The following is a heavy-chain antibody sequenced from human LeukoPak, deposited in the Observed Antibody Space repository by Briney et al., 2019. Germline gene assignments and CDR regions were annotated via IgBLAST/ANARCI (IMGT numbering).Heavy chain of an antibody. CDR3: ATVRQGTTRDFEY. CDR1: GFTVSGTY. Sequence: GGSLRLSCAVSGFTVSGTYMSWVRQAPGKGLEWVSSMSGGGGSTYHADSVKGRFTISRDISKNTLYLQMTSLRAEDTAVYFCATVRQGTTRDFEYWGQGTLVTVSS. V-gene: IGHV3-23*01. D-gene: IGHD1-7*01. CDR2: MSGGGGST. J-gene: IGHJ4*02.